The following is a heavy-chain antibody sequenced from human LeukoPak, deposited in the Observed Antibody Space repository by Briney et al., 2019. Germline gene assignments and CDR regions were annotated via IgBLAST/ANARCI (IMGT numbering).Heavy chain of an antibody. D-gene: IGHD6-25*01. J-gene: IGHJ6*04. CDR2: INHSGST. V-gene: IGHV4-34*01. Sequence: SETLSLTCTVYGGSFTDNYWSWIRQTPGKGLEWVGDINHSGSTNYNPSLKSRLTISLDTSNNHFSLKLSSLTAADTAVYYCARPKFPAGPWGVWGTGTTVTVSS. CDR3: ARPKFPAGPWGV. CDR1: GGSFTDNY.